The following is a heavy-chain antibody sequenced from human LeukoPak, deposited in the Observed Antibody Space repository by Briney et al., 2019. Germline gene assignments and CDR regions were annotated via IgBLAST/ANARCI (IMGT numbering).Heavy chain of an antibody. CDR3: ARDVFHGSGSPYFDS. Sequence: GGSLRLSCAASGFTFSSYEMNWVRQAPGKGLEWISYISISTSTIYYADSVKGRFTISRDNGKNSLYLQMNSLRAEDTAVYYCARDVFHGSGSPYFDSWGQGALVTVSS. V-gene: IGHV3-48*03. CDR2: ISISTSTI. CDR1: GFTFSSYE. D-gene: IGHD3-10*01. J-gene: IGHJ4*02.